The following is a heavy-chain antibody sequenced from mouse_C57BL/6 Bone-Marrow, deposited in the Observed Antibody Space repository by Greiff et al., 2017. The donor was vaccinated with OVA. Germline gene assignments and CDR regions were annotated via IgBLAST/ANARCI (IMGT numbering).Heavy chain of an antibody. CDR1: GFNLKDDY. J-gene: IGHJ3*01. CDR3: TTDDGPPWFAY. V-gene: IGHV14-4*01. D-gene: IGHD2-3*01. Sequence: EVQLQQSGAELVRPGASVKLSCTASGFNLKDDYMHWVKQRPEQGLEWIGWIDPENGDTEYASKFQGKATITADTSSNTAYLQLSSLTSEDTAVYYCTTDDGPPWFAYWGQGTLVTVSA. CDR2: IDPENGDT.